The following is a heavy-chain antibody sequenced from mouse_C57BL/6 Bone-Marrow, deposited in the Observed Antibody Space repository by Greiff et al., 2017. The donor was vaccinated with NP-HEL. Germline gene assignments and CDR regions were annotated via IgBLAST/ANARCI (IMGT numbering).Heavy chain of an antibody. D-gene: IGHD2-5*01. CDR3: ARGYYSNYGYFDV. CDR1: GYAFTNYL. V-gene: IGHV1-54*01. Sequence: VQLQQPGAELVRPGTSVKVSCKASGYAFTNYLIEWVKQRPGQGLEWIGVINPGSGGTNYNEKFKGKATLTADKSSSTAYMQLSSLTSEDSAVYFCARGYYSNYGYFDVWGTGTTVTVSS. J-gene: IGHJ1*03. CDR2: INPGSGGT.